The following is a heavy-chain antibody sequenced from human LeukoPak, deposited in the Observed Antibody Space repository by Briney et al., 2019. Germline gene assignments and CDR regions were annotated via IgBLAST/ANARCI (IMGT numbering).Heavy chain of an antibody. D-gene: IGHD4-17*01. CDR3: AKRPSDYGDYVSYFDY. J-gene: IGHJ4*02. CDR2: ISDDGRRK. Sequence: GGSLRLSCAASGFSFISYGMHWVRQAPGKGLEWVGVISDDGRRKDYADSVKGRFTISRDNSKDTLYLQMNSLRAEDTAVYYCAKRPSDYGDYVSYFDYWGQGTLATVSS. V-gene: IGHV3-30*18. CDR1: GFSFISYG.